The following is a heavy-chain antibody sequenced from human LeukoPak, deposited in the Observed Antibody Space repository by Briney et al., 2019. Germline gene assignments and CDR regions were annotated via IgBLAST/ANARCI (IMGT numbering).Heavy chain of an antibody. Sequence: GASLRLSCAASGFTFSNYAMSWVRQAPAKGLEWVSAITGSGGNTYYADSVKGRFTISRDNSKNTLYLQMNSLRDEDTAVYYCAKWGDFDVLTGYYVPDFWGQGTLVTVSS. CDR1: GFTFSNYA. CDR2: ITGSGGNT. V-gene: IGHV3-23*01. CDR3: AKWGDFDVLTGYYVPDF. J-gene: IGHJ4*02. D-gene: IGHD3-9*01.